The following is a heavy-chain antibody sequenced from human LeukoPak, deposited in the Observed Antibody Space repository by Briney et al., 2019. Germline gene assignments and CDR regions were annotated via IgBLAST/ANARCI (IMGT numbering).Heavy chain of an antibody. Sequence: ASVKVSCKASGGTFSSYAISWVRQAPGQGLEWMGRIIPILGIANYAQKFQGRVTITADKSTSTAYMELSSLRSEDTAVYYCARENVASGGHGSGKNWLDPWGQGTLVTVSS. CDR2: IIPILGIA. CDR3: ARENVASGGHGSGKNWLDP. V-gene: IGHV1-69*04. D-gene: IGHD3-10*01. J-gene: IGHJ5*02. CDR1: GGTFSSYA.